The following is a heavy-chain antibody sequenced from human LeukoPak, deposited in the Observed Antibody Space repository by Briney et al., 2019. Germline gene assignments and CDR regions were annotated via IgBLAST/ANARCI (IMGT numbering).Heavy chain of an antibody. CDR2: IYYSGSA. V-gene: IGHV4-59*01. D-gene: IGHD6-25*01. Sequence: PSETLSLTCTVSGGSISDYSWSWIRQPPGKGLEWIGNIYYSGSADHNPSLKSRVTISRDTSKNQFSLKLTSVTTADTAVYYCARAGGVKTAALDLDYWGQGTLVTVSS. CDR1: GGSISDYS. CDR3: ARAGGVKTAALDLDY. J-gene: IGHJ4*02.